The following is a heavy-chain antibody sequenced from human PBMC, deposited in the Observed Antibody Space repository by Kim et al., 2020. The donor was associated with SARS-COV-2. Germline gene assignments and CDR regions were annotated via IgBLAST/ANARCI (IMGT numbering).Heavy chain of an antibody. CDR3: ARLDNNSRCYYYGMDV. CDR2: INPNSGAT. J-gene: IGHJ6*02. V-gene: IGHV1-2*06. Sequence: ASVKVSCKASGYTLIDYYIHWVRQAPGQGLEWMGRINPNSGATSYAEKFRGRVTVTRDTSINSAYMELIRLTSDDTAVYYCARLDNNSRCYYYGMDVWG. D-gene: IGHD1-1*01. CDR1: GYTLIDYY.